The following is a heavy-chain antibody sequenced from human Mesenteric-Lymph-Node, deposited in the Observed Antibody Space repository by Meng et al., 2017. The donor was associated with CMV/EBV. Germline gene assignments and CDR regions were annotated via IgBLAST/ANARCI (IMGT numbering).Heavy chain of an antibody. CDR1: GSTFTSYW. J-gene: IGHJ4*02. D-gene: IGHD3-22*01. V-gene: IGHV5-51*01. Sequence: KASGSTFTSYWIGWVRQMPGKCLEWMGIIYPADSDTRYSPSFHGQVTVSVDKSISTAYLQWSSLKASDTAMYYCAAYESSGYYPGFEYWGQGTLVTVSS. CDR3: AAYESSGYYPGFEY. CDR2: IYPADSDT.